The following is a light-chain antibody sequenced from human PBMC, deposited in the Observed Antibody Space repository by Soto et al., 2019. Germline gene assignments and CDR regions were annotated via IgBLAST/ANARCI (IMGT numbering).Light chain of an antibody. CDR1: SSNIGSNT. CDR2: SNN. J-gene: IGLJ2*01. Sequence: QSVLTQPPSASGTPGQRVTISCSGSSSNIGSNTVNWYHQFPGTAPKLLIYSNNQRPSGVPDRFSGSKSGTSASLAISGLQSGDEADYYCAAWDDSLDGGVFGGGTQLTVL. CDR3: AAWDDSLDGGV. V-gene: IGLV1-44*01.